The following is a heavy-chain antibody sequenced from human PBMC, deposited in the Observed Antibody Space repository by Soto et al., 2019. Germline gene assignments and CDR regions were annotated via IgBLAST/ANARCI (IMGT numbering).Heavy chain of an antibody. CDR3: AKEIAWPGTYYYYGMDV. CDR2: ISGSGGST. J-gene: IGHJ6*02. Sequence: LRLSCAASGFTFSSYAMSWVRQAPGKGLEWVSAISGSGGSTYYADSVKGRFTISRDNSKNTLYLQMNSLRAEDTAVYYCAKEIAWPGTYYYYGMDVWGQGTTVTVSS. CDR1: GFTFSSYA. D-gene: IGHD1-1*01. V-gene: IGHV3-23*01.